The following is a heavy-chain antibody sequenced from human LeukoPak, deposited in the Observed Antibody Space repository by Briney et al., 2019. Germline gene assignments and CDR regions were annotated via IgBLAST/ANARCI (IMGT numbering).Heavy chain of an antibody. V-gene: IGHV1-69*13. D-gene: IGHD2-2*01. J-gene: IGHJ4*02. Sequence: SVKVSCKASGGTFSSYAISWVRQAPGQGLEWMGGIIPIFGTANYAQKFQGRVTITADESTSTAYMELSSLRSEDTAVYYCARCVPAARHLDYWGQGTLVTVSS. CDR1: GGTFSSYA. CDR2: IIPIFGTA. CDR3: ARCVPAARHLDY.